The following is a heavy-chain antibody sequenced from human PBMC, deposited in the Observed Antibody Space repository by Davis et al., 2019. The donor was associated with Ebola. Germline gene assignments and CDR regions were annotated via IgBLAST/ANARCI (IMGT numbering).Heavy chain of an antibody. D-gene: IGHD2-15*01. V-gene: IGHV1-18*04. CDR3: ARVKVGRVGFDP. Sequence: ASVKVSCKASGYTFTGYYMHWVRQAPGQGLEWMGWISAYNGNTNYAQKLQGRVTMTTDTSTSTAYMELRSLRSDDTAVYYCARVKVGRVGFDPWGQGTLVTVSS. CDR1: GYTFTGYY. J-gene: IGHJ5*02. CDR2: ISAYNGNT.